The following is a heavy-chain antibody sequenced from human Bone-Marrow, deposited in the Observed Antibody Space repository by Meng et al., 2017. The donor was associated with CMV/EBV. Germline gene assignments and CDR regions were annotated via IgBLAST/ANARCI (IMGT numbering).Heavy chain of an antibody. D-gene: IGHD3-16*01. V-gene: IGHV4-59*01. CDR1: GGSLISYY. Sequence: SETLSLTCTVSGGSLISYYWSWVRQPPGKGLEWIGYIYYTGSTNYNPSLKSRVTISVDTSKNQFSLRLSSVTAADTAVYFCARTYYDYVWRINWFDPWGQGTLVTGSS. CDR2: IYYTGST. J-gene: IGHJ5*02. CDR3: ARTYYDYVWRINWFDP.